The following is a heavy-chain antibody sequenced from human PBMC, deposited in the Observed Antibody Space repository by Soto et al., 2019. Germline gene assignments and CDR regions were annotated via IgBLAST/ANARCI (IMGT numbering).Heavy chain of an antibody. J-gene: IGHJ1*01. V-gene: IGHV3-23*01. Sequence: GGSLRLSCAASGFTFSSYAMSWVRQAPGKGLEWVSAISGSGGSTYYADSVKGRFTISRDNSKNTLYLQMNSLRAEDTAVYYCARSLYGSGSYPEYFQHWGQGTLVTVSS. D-gene: IGHD3-10*01. CDR1: GFTFSSYA. CDR3: ARSLYGSGSYPEYFQH. CDR2: ISGSGGST.